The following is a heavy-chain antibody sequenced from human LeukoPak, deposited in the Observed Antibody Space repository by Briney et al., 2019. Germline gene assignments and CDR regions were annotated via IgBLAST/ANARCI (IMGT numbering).Heavy chain of an antibody. CDR3: AREFLPGPANSDTNHYYGMDV. D-gene: IGHD1-14*01. J-gene: IGHJ6*02. CDR1: GFTFSSYG. V-gene: IGHV3-30*03. Sequence: PGGSLRLSCAASGFTFSSYGMHWVRQAPGKGLEWVAVISYDGSNKYYADSVKGRFTISRDNSKNTLYLQMNSLRAEDTAVYYCAREFLPGPANSDTNHYYGMDVWGQGTTVTVSS. CDR2: ISYDGSNK.